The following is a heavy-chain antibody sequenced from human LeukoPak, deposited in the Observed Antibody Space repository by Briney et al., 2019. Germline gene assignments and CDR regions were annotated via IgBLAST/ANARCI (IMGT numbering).Heavy chain of an antibody. Sequence: VGSLRLSCAASGFTFSSYSMNWVRQAPGKGLEWVSYISSSSTIYYADSVKGRLTISRDNAKISLYLQMNSLRAEDTAVYYCARGPLLWVGESFHISFDYWGQGTLVTVSS. CDR2: ISSSSTI. D-gene: IGHD3-10*01. V-gene: IGHV3-48*01. CDR3: ARGPLLWVGESFHISFDY. CDR1: GFTFSSYS. J-gene: IGHJ4*02.